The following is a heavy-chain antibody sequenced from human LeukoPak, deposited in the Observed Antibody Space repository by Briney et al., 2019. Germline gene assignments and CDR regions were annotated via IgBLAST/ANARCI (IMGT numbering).Heavy chain of an antibody. J-gene: IGHJ5*02. CDR1: GYTFTSYG. CDR3: ARSSSWYDWFDR. V-gene: IGHV1-18*01. CDR2: ISAYNGNT. D-gene: IGHD6-13*01. Sequence: ASVKVSCKASGYTFTSYGISWVRQAPGQGLEWMGWISAYNGNTNYARNLQGRVTMTTDTSTSRAYMELRSLRSDDTAVYYCARSSSWYDWFDRWGQGTLVTVSS.